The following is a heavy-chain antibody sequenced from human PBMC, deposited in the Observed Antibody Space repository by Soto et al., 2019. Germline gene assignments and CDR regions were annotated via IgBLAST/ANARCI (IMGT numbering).Heavy chain of an antibody. CDR3: AKDLRCSKGPSVFDY. CDR2: ICGSGGNT. D-gene: IGHD3-10*02. J-gene: IGHJ4*02. V-gene: IGHV3-23*01. Sequence: PGGSMRVSRAAAGCNFSSYAMHWVRQAPGKGLEWVSAICGSGGNTYYADSVKGRFTISRGNSKNTLYLQMNSLRAEDTAVYYCAKDLRCSKGPSVFDYWGQGTLVTVSS. CDR1: GCNFSSYA.